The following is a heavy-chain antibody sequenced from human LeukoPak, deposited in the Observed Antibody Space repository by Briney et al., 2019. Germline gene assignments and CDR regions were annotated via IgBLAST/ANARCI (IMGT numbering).Heavy chain of an antibody. J-gene: IGHJ4*02. CDR1: GFTFSSYS. V-gene: IGHV3-21*01. CDR3: AKITDGELRRFDY. CDR2: ISSSSSYI. D-gene: IGHD1-26*01. Sequence: GGSLRLSCAASGFTFSSYSMNWVRQAPGKGLEWVSCISSSSSYIYYADSVKGRFTISRDNSKNTLYLQMNSLRVEDTAVYYCAKITDGELRRFDYWGQGTRVTVSS.